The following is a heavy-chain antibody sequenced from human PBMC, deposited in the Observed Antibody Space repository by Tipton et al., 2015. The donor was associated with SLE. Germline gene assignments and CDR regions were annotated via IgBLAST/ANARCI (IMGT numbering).Heavy chain of an antibody. D-gene: IGHD6-19*01. Sequence: TLSLTCAVSGYSISSGYYWGWIRQPPGKGLEWIGSIYHSGSTYYNPSLKSRVTISVDTSKNQFSLKLSSVTAADTAVYYCARGEGIAVAGTLFRENYFDYWGQGTLVTVSS. CDR3: ARGEGIAVAGTLFRENYFDY. J-gene: IGHJ4*02. CDR2: IYHSGST. V-gene: IGHV4-38-2*01. CDR1: GYSISSGYY.